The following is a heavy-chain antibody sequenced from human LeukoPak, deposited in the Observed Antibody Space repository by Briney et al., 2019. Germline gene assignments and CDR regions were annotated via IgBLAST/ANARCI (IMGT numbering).Heavy chain of an antibody. D-gene: IGHD6-19*01. CDR3: ARSNGWYSDSIDY. CDR2: MKEDGSEK. Sequence: GGSLRLSCAASGFTFSTYWMTWVRQAPGKGLEWVASMKEDGSEKYSVDSVKGRFTISRDNAKNSLYLQMNSLRAEDTALYYCARSNGWYSDSIDYWGQGTLVTVSS. J-gene: IGHJ4*02. CDR1: GFTFSTYW. V-gene: IGHV3-7*05.